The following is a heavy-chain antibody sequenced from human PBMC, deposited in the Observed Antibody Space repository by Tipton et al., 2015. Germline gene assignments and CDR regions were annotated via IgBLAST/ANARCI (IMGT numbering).Heavy chain of an antibody. CDR3: AGPRGMPAIFGLPWDYYFDY. V-gene: IGHV4-59*12. CDR1: GGSIDSYY. D-gene: IGHD3-3*01. J-gene: IGHJ4*02. CDR2: IDFRGST. Sequence: TLSLTCTVSGGSIDSYYWSWIRQPPGKRLEWIGYIDFRGSTEYNPSVKSRVSISVDRSKNQFSLRPDSVTAADTAVYYCAGPRGMPAIFGLPWDYYFDYWGQGALVTVSS.